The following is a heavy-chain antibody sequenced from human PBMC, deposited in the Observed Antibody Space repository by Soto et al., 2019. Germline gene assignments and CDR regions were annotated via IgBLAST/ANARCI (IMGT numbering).Heavy chain of an antibody. D-gene: IGHD3-10*01. J-gene: IGHJ4*02. Sequence: GPQLKVSCKASGGTFSSYAISWVRQAPGQGLEWMGGIIPIFGTANYAQKFQGRVTITADKSTSTAYMELSSLRSEDTAVYYCASGSITMVRGVPYYFDYWGQGTLVTVSS. CDR3: ASGSITMVRGVPYYFDY. CDR2: IIPIFGTA. CDR1: GGTFSSYA. V-gene: IGHV1-69*06.